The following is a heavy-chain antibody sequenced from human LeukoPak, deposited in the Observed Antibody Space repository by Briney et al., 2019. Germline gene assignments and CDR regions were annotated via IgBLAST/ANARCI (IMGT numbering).Heavy chain of an antibody. D-gene: IGHD3-22*01. CDR3: ASLGDSSGYYYPKFDY. Sequence: GGSLRLSCAASGFTFSSYAMHWVRQAPGKGLEWVAVISYDGSNKYYADSVKGRFTISRDNSKNTLYLQMNSLRAEDTAVYYCASLGDSSGYYYPKFDYWGQGTLVTVSS. CDR2: ISYDGSNK. J-gene: IGHJ4*02. CDR1: GFTFSSYA. V-gene: IGHV3-30-3*01.